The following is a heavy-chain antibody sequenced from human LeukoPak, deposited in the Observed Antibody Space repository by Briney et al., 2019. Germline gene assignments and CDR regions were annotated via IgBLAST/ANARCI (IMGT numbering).Heavy chain of an antibody. D-gene: IGHD4-17*01. J-gene: IGHJ4*02. Sequence: ASVKVSCKASGYTFTGYYMHWVRQAPGQGLEWMGWINPNSGGTNYGKKFQGRVTMTRDTSISTAYMELSRLRSDDTAVYYCARDLDYDLLFDYWGQGILVTVSS. CDR2: INPNSGGT. CDR3: ARDLDYDLLFDY. CDR1: GYTFTGYY. V-gene: IGHV1-2*02.